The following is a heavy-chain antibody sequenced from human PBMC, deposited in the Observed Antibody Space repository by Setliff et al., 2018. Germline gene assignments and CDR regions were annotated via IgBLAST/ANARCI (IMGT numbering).Heavy chain of an antibody. D-gene: IGHD3-10*01. Sequence: GGSLRLSCAASGLTFSDHYMDWVRQAPGKGLEWVSSISSSSTYIFYADSVRGRFTVSRDNAKNSLYLQMNSLRAEDTAIYYCGPGGKGLLENWGQGTLVTVSS. V-gene: IGHV3-21*01. CDR1: GLTFSDHY. J-gene: IGHJ4*02. CDR2: ISSSSTYI. CDR3: GPGGKGLLEN.